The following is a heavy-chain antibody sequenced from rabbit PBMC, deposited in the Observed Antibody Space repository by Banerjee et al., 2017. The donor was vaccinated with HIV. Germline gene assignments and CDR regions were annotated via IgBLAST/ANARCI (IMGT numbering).Heavy chain of an antibody. D-gene: IGHD6-1*01. Sequence: QEQLEESGGDLVKPEGSLTLTCTASGFSLSSYDMCWVRQAPGKGLEWIGCIWTGSSGSTYYASWAKGRFTISKTSSTTVTLQMTSLTAADTATYFCARGYWVGGGYATYFDLWGPGTLVTVS. CDR3: ARGYWVGGGYATYFDL. CDR2: IWTGSSGST. CDR1: GFSLSSYD. V-gene: IGHV1S45*01. J-gene: IGHJ4*01.